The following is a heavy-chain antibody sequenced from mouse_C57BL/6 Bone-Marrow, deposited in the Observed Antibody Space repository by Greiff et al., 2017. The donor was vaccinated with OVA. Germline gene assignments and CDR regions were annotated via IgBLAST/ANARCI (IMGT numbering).Heavy chain of an antibody. CDR2: ISSGSSTI. CDR1: GFTFSDYG. D-gene: IGHD4-1*01. CDR3: ARGELGWYFDV. V-gene: IGHV5-17*01. J-gene: IGHJ1*03. Sequence: EVKLMESGGGLVKPGGSLKLSCAASGFTFSDYGMHWVRQAPEKGLEWVAYISSGSSTIYYADTVKGRFTISRDNAKNTLFLQMPSLRSEDTAMYYCARGELGWYFDVWGTGTTVTVSS.